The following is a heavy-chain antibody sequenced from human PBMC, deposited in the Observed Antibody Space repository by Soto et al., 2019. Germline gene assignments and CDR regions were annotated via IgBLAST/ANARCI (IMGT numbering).Heavy chain of an antibody. CDR3: ARDRQSTPWYAADY. Sequence: GGSLRLSCEGSGFTFSSYSMNWVRQAPGKGLEWVSSISVSGGYIYYADSVKGRFTISRDNAKNSLYLQMTSLRDEDTALYYCARDRQSTPWYAADYWGQGSLVTVSS. CDR1: GFTFSSYS. D-gene: IGHD6-13*01. V-gene: IGHV3-21*01. J-gene: IGHJ4*02. CDR2: ISVSGGYI.